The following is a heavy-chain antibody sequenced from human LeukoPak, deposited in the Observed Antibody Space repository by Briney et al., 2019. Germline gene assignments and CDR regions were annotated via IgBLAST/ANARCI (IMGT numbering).Heavy chain of an antibody. D-gene: IGHD2-21*02. J-gene: IGHJ3*02. CDR2: ISGSGGST. CDR3: AKALAYCGGDCYSGAFDI. CDR1: GFTFSSYA. Sequence: PGGSLRLSCAASGFTFSSYAMSWVRQAPGKGLEWVSAISGSGGSTYYADSVKGRFTISRDNSKNTLYLQMNSLRAEDTAVYYCAKALAYCGGDCYSGAFDIWGQGTMVTVSS. V-gene: IGHV3-23*01.